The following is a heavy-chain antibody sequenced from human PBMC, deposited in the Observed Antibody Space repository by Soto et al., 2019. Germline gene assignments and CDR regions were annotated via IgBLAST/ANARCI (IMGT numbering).Heavy chain of an antibody. CDR1: GGSISSGDYF. V-gene: IGHV4-30-4*01. CDR2: TRSNGEA. Sequence: SETLSLTCNVSGGSISSGDYFWTWIRQPPGKGLEWIGNTRSNGEAYYNPSLQSRVSISVDASKNQFSLRLESVTDADTAVHYCARDERSGSSGVFYSRLWGQGMLVTVSS. CDR3: ARDERSGSSGVFYSRL. D-gene: IGHD6-13*01. J-gene: IGHJ4*02.